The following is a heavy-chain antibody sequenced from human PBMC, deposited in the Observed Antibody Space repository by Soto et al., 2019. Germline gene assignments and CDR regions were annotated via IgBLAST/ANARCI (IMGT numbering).Heavy chain of an antibody. CDR3: AKSLRAIFGVVMEPYYYYMDV. J-gene: IGHJ6*03. CDR2: ISYDGSNK. Sequence: GGSLRLSCAASGFTFSSYGMHWVRQAPGKGLEWVAVISYDGSNKYYADSVKGRFTISRANSKNTLYLQMNSLRAEDTAVYYCAKSLRAIFGVVMEPYYYYMDVWGKGTTVTVSS. CDR1: GFTFSSYG. D-gene: IGHD3-3*01. V-gene: IGHV3-30*18.